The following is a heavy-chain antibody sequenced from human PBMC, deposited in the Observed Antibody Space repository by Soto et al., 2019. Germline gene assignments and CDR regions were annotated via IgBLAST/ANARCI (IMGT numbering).Heavy chain of an antibody. CDR3: ARDPNIVLVPAALRSYYYYYGMDV. J-gene: IGHJ6*02. V-gene: IGHV3-7*01. D-gene: IGHD2-2*01. CDR1: GFTFSSYW. CDR2: IKQDGSEK. Sequence: PGGSLRLSCAASGFTFSSYWMSWVRQAPGKGLEWVANIKQDGSEKYYVDSVKGRFTISRDNAKNSLYLQMNSLRAEDTAVYYCARDPNIVLVPAALRSYYYYYGMDVWGQGTTVTVSS.